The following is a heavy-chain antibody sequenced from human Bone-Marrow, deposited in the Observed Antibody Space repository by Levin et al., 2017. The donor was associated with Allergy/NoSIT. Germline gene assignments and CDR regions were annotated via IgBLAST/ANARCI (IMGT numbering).Heavy chain of an antibody. V-gene: IGHV5-51*01. CDR2: IYPGDSDT. Sequence: KVSCRTSGYTFANSWIDWVRQMPGKGLEWIGTIYPGDSDTRYSPSFQGQVSISADTSLNTAYLQWSGLEASDGAIYYCARRFSTATADAFDIWGLGTLVTVSS. D-gene: IGHD1-26*01. CDR1: GYTFANSW. J-gene: IGHJ3*02. CDR3: ARRFSTATADAFDI.